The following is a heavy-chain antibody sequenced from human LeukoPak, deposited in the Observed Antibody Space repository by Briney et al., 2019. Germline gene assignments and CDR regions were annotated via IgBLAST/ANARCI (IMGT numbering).Heavy chain of an antibody. J-gene: IGHJ3*02. V-gene: IGHV1-69*13. CDR3: ARGQLGYCSGGSCYTSLNDAFDI. D-gene: IGHD2-15*01. CDR2: IIPIFNTA. Sequence: GASVKVSFKTSGGTFSSYAISWVRQAPGQGLEWMGGIIPIFNTANYAQKFQGRITITADESTSTAYMELSSLRSEDTAVYYCARGQLGYCSGGSCYTSLNDAFDIWGQGTMVTVSS. CDR1: GGTFSSYA.